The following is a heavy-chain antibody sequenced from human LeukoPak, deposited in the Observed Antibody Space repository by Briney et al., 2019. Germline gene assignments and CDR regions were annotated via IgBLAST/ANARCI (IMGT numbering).Heavy chain of an antibody. CDR2: IHTSGTT. CDR1: GRSITFYY. J-gene: IGHJ4*02. D-gene: IGHD1-1*01. Sequence: SETLSLTCSVSGRSITFYYWNWIRKPAGKGLEWIGRIHTSGTTNYNPSLKSRVTMSIDTSQKKFSLNLTSVTAADTAVYYCASSSWKKTFDYWGQGALVTVSS. V-gene: IGHV4-4*07. CDR3: ASSSWKKTFDY.